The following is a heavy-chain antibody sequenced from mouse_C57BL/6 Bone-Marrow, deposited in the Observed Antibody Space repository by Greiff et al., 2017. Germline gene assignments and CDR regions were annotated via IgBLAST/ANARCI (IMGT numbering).Heavy chain of an antibody. CDR2: ISSGSSTI. CDR1: GFTFSDYG. Sequence: EVQRVASGGGLVKPGGSLQVSCAASGFTFSDYGMHWVRQAPETGLGWVAYISSGSSTIYYADTVKGRFTSSRDNAKNTLFLQMPSLRSEDTAMYYCARLPAYWGQGTLVTVSA. V-gene: IGHV5-17*01. J-gene: IGHJ3*01. CDR3: ARLPAY.